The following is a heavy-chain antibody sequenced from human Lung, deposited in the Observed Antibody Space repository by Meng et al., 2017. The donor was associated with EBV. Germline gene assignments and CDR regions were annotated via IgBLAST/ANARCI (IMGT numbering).Heavy chain of an antibody. V-gene: IGHV4-34*02. CDR2: INHSGHT. D-gene: IGHD2-15*01. Sequence: QARIQQWGPGLLKPSETLSLRCAFSGGSFRGYYWSWIRQSPERGLEWIGEINHSGHTNYNPSLKSRVTISVDTSKNQFSLNLSSVTAADTAVYYCARGRQIGWQGGDFAYWSQGTLVTVSS. CDR1: GGSFRGYY. CDR3: ARGRQIGWQGGDFAY. J-gene: IGHJ4*02.